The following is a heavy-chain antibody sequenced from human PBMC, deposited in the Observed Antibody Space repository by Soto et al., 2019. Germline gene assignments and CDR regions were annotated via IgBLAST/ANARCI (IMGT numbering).Heavy chain of an antibody. CDR2: IYYSGST. CDR3: ARGQDSSSWYYFDY. Sequence: SETLSLTCTVSGGSVSSGSYYWSWIRQPPGKGLEGMGYIYYSGSTNYNPSLNSRVTISVDTSKNQFSLKLSPVTAADTAVYYCARGQDSSSWYYFDYWGQGTLVTVSS. D-gene: IGHD6-13*01. V-gene: IGHV4-61*01. CDR1: GGSVSSGSYY. J-gene: IGHJ4*02.